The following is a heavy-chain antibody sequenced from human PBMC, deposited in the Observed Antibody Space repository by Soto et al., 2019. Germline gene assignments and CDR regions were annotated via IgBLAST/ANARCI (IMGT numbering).Heavy chain of an antibody. V-gene: IGHV1-18*01. J-gene: IGHJ4*02. Sequence: GASVKVSCKASGYTFTSYGISWVRQAPGQGLEWMGWISAYNGNTNYAQKLQGRVTMTTDTSTSTAYMELRSLRSDDTAVYYCARDSMGIAVAGEKYDYWGQGTLVTVSS. D-gene: IGHD6-19*01. CDR3: ARDSMGIAVAGEKYDY. CDR1: GYTFTSYG. CDR2: ISAYNGNT.